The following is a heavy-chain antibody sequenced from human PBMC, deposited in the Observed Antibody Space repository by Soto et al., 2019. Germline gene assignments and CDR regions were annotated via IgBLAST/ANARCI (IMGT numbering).Heavy chain of an antibody. D-gene: IGHD1-26*01. J-gene: IGHJ5*02. Sequence: GGSLRLSCAASGFTVSSNYMSWVRQAPGKGLEWVSVIYSGGSTYYADSVKGRFTISRDNSKNTLYLQMNSLRAEDTAVYYCASMWELRLRSPPLWFDPWGQGTLVTVSS. V-gene: IGHV3-66*01. CDR2: IYSGGST. CDR3: ASMWELRLRSPPLWFDP. CDR1: GFTVSSNY.